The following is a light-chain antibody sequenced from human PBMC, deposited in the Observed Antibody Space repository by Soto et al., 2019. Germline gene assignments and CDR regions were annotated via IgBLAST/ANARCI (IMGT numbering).Light chain of an antibody. CDR2: AAS. V-gene: IGKV1-39*01. J-gene: IGKJ5*01. CDR1: QSISSY. Sequence: DIQMTQSPSSLSASVGDRVTITCRASQSISSYLNWYQQKPGKAPKLLIYAASSLQSGVPSRFSGSGSWTDFTLTISSLQPEDFATYYCQQSYSTQITFVQGTRLEIK. CDR3: QQSYSTQIT.